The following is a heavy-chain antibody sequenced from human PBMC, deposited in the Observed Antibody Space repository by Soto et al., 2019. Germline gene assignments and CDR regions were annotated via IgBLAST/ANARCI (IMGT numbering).Heavy chain of an antibody. V-gene: IGHV3-9*01. CDR2: IRWNSGSI. CDR3: AKAVGSYGNFDY. J-gene: IGHJ4*02. D-gene: IGHD5-18*01. CDR1: GFTFDDYA. Sequence: PGGSLRLSCAASGFTFDDYAMHWVRQAPGKGLEWVSGIRWNSGSIGYADSVKGRFTISRDNAKNSLYLQMNSLRAEDTSLYYCAKAVGSYGNFDYWGQGTLVTVSS.